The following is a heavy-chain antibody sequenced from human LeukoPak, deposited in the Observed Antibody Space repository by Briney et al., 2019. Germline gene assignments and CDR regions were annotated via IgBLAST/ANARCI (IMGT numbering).Heavy chain of an antibody. CDR2: ISPGTGGT. CDR3: ARNYGRTSRYFDY. D-gene: IGHD4-23*01. V-gene: IGHV1-2*02. Sequence: ASVKVSCKASGYTFTDYYIHWVRQAPGQGLEWMEWISPGTGGTNYAQNFQGRVTMTRHTSISTAYMELSGLRSDDTALYFCARNYGRTSRYFDYWGQGPLVTVSS. CDR1: GYTFTDYY. J-gene: IGHJ4*02.